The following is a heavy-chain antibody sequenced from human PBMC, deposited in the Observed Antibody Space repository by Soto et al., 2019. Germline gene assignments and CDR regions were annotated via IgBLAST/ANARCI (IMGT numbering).Heavy chain of an antibody. CDR3: VGSSSDYYYYGMDV. CDR2: IYPGDSDT. Sequence: GEALKLSCKGSGYRFTSYWIGWVRQMPGKGLEWVGIIYPGDSDTRYSPSFQGQVAISADKSISTAYLQWSSLKASDTAMYYCVGSSSDYYYYGMDVWGQGTTVTVSS. J-gene: IGHJ6*02. CDR1: GYRFTSYW. D-gene: IGHD6-6*01. V-gene: IGHV5-51*01.